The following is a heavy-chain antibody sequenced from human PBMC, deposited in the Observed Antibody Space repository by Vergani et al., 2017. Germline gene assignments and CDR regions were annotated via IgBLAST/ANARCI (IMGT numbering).Heavy chain of an antibody. CDR3: GRVADFYGLGSRLLDL. D-gene: IGHD3-10*01. V-gene: IGHV4-59*01. J-gene: IGHJ5*02. CDR1: GGSMSGYY. CDR2: MYHSGST. Sequence: QVRLQESGPGLLKPSETLSLTCSVSGGSMSGYYWSWIRQPPGKELDWIGYMYHSGSTNYNPSLETRVTISGDTSKNQFSLKLNSVTAADTAVDYCGRVADFYGLGSRLLDLWGQGILVTVSS.